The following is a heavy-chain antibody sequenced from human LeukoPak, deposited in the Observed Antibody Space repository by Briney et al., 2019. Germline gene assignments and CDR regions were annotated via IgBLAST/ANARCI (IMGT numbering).Heavy chain of an antibody. Sequence: GASVKVSCKASGYTFTGYYMHWVRQAPGQGLEWMGWISAYNGNTNYAQKLQGRVTMTTDTSTSTAYMELRSLRSDDTAVYYCARGRSPLFDPWGQGTLVTVSS. CDR2: ISAYNGNT. V-gene: IGHV1-18*04. CDR1: GYTFTGYY. CDR3: ARGRSPLFDP. J-gene: IGHJ5*02.